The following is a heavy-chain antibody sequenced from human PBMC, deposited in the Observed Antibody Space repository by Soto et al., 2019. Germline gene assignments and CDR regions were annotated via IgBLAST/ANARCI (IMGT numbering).Heavy chain of an antibody. V-gene: IGHV1-46*01. CDR1: GYTESRYF. J-gene: IGHJ6*02. Sequence: ASGKVACKGSGYTESRYFIVWVVQATGQGLEWMGKINPSGGSTSHPQKFQDRVTMTRDTSTSTVYMELSSLKSEDTAVYYCARARGYSYAMDVWGQGTTVTVSS. D-gene: IGHD5-18*01. CDR2: INPSGGST. CDR3: ARARGYSYAMDV.